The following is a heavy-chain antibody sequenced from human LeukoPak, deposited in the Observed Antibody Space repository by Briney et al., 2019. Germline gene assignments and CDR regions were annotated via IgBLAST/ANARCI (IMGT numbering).Heavy chain of an antibody. CDR2: ISAYNGNT. CDR3: ARVKIYSGYDFDGMDV. CDR1: GYTFTIYG. Sequence: ASVKVSCKASGYTFTIYGISWVRQAPGQGLEWMGWISAYNGNTNYAQKLQGRVTMTTDTSTSTAYMELRSLRSDDTAVYYCARVKIYSGYDFDGMDVWGQGTTVTVSS. J-gene: IGHJ6*02. D-gene: IGHD5-12*01. V-gene: IGHV1-18*01.